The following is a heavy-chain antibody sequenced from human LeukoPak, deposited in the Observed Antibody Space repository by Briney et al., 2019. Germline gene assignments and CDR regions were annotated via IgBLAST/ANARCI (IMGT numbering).Heavy chain of an antibody. V-gene: IGHV3-11*01. CDR1: GFTFGDYY. Sequence: GGSLRLSCAASGFTFGDYYMTWIRQAPGKGLGWVSCISSSGDTIYYADSVKGGFTISRDNAKNSLYLQMNSLRAEDTAVYYCARDPEPYIAATGPDYYFDFWGQGTLVTVSS. CDR3: ARDPEPYIAATGPDYYFDF. D-gene: IGHD6-13*01. CDR2: ISSSGDTI. J-gene: IGHJ4*02.